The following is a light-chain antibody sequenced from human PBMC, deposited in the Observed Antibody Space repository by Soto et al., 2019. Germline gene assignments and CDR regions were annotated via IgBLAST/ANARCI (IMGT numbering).Light chain of an antibody. CDR2: DVM. J-gene: IGLJ2*01. CDR1: SGDIANYNY. Sequence: QSALTQPASVSGAPGQSITISCTETSGDIANYNYVSWYQQHPDKPPKLMIYDVMIRPSGVSNHFSGSKSGNTASLTISGLLAEDEADYYCSSYTSRNIVVFGGGTKLTVL. V-gene: IGLV2-14*03. CDR3: SSYTSRNIVV.